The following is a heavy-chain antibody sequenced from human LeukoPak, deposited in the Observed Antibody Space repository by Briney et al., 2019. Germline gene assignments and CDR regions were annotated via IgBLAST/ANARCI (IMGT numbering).Heavy chain of an antibody. D-gene: IGHD1-26*01. J-gene: IGHJ3*02. Sequence: ASVKVSCKASGYTFTSYGISWVRQAPGQGLEWMGWISAYNGNTNYAQKLQGRVTMTTDTSTSTAYMELRSLRSDDTAVYYCARGVVGATISVPEDAFDIWGQGTMVTVSS. CDR2: ISAYNGNT. CDR3: ARGVVGATISVPEDAFDI. V-gene: IGHV1-18*01. CDR1: GYTFTSYG.